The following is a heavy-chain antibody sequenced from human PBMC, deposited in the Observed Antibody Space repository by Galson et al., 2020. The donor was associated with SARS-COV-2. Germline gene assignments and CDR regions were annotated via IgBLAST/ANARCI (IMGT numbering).Heavy chain of an antibody. CDR2: TSGSGATT. V-gene: IGHV3-23*01. CDR1: GFTFSSYA. D-gene: IGHD6-6*01. J-gene: IGHJ4*02. CDR3: AKYEGYSSSSYYFDS. Sequence: GESLKISCAASGFTFSSYAMSWVRQAPGKGLEWVSSTSGSGATTYYADSVKGRFTISRDNYKNTLFLQVDSLRAEDTAVYYCAKYEGYSSSSYYFDSWGQGSLVTVS.